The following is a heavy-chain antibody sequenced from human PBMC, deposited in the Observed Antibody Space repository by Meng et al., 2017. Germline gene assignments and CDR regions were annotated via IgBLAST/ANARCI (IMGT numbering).Heavy chain of an antibody. D-gene: IGHD1-26*01. J-gene: IGHJ4*02. Sequence: QVQLGQSGCGVKKPGSSVKVSGKASGGTFSSYTISWVRQAPGQGLEWMGRIIPILGIANYAQKFQGRVTITADKSTSTAYMELSSLRSEDTAVYYCARDGVGATEGYFDYWGQGTLVTVSS. CDR3: ARDGVGATEGYFDY. V-gene: IGHV1-69*08. CDR1: GGTFSSYT. CDR2: IIPILGIA.